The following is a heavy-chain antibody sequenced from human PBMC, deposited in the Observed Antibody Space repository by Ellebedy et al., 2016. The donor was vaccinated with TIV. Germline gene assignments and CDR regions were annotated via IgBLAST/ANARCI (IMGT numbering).Heavy chain of an antibody. CDR2: IYYSGST. D-gene: IGHD3-10*01. V-gene: IGHV4-39*01. J-gene: IGHJ4*02. CDR3: AGRRMYYYGSGSADY. Sequence: MPSETLSLTCTVSGGSISSSSYYWGWIRQPPGKGLEWIGSIYYSGSTYYNPSLKSRVTISVDPSKNQFSLKLSSVTAADTAVYYCAGRRMYYYGSGSADYWGQGTLVTVSS. CDR1: GGSISSSSYY.